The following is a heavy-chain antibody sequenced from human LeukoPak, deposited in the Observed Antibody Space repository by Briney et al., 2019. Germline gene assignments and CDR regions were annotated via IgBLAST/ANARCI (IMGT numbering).Heavy chain of an antibody. D-gene: IGHD2-15*01. CDR3: ARLRSCSGGSCYSPWFDP. V-gene: IGHV4-34*01. Sequence: SETLSLTCAVYGGSFSGYYWSWIRQPPGKGLEWIGEINHSGSTNYNPSLKSRVTISVDTSKDQFSLKLSSVTAADTAVYYCARLRSCSGGSCYSPWFDPWGQGTRVTVSS. CDR1: GGSFSGYY. CDR2: INHSGST. J-gene: IGHJ5*02.